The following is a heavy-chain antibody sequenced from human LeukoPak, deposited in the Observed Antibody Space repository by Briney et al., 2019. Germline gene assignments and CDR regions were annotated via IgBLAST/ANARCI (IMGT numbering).Heavy chain of an antibody. CDR3: ARDLVVVPAAIGYYYYGMDV. D-gene: IGHD2-2*02. CDR2: ITGGGDII. Sequence: PGGSLRLSCAASGFSFSPYAMNWVRQAPGKGLEWVSIITGGGDIIYYADSVKGRFTISRDNAKNSLYLQMNSLRAEDTAVYYCARDLVVVPAAIGYYYYGMDVWGQGTTVTVSS. V-gene: IGHV3-21*01. CDR1: GFSFSPYA. J-gene: IGHJ6*02.